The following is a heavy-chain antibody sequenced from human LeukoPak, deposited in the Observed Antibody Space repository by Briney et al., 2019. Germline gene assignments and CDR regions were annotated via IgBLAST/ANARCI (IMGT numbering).Heavy chain of an antibody. J-gene: IGHJ6*02. Sequence: GGSLRLSCAASGLTFSNAWMSWVRQAPGKGLEWVANIKQDGSEKYYVDSVKGRFTISRDNAKNSLYLQMNSLRAEDTAVYYCARDLVEVTAYYYYYGMDVWGQGTTVTVSS. V-gene: IGHV3-7*01. CDR1: GLTFSNAW. D-gene: IGHD1-14*01. CDR3: ARDLVEVTAYYYYYGMDV. CDR2: IKQDGSEK.